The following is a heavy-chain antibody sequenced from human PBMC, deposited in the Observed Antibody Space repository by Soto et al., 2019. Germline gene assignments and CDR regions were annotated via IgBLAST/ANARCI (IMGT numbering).Heavy chain of an antibody. V-gene: IGHV4-4*02. Sequence: PSETLSLTCAVSGGSISSSNWWSWFRQPPGKGLEWIGEIYHSGSTNYNPSLKSRVTISVDKSKNQFSLKLSSVTAADTAVYYCARDQASYYYDSSGYPSKHYYYGMDLWGRGTLVTVSS. CDR2: IYHSGST. J-gene: IGHJ6*02. D-gene: IGHD3-22*01. CDR3: ARDQASYYYDSSGYPSKHYYYGMDL. CDR1: GGSISSSNW.